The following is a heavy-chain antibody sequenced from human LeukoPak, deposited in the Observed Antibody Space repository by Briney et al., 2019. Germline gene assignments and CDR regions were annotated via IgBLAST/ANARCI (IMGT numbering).Heavy chain of an antibody. CDR3: ASAPFKQQLVKY. V-gene: IGHV4-34*01. J-gene: IGHJ4*02. Sequence: SETLSLTCAVYGGTFSGYYWSWIRQPPGKGLEWIGEINHSGSTNYNPPLKSRVTISVDTSKNQFSLKLSSVTAADTAVYYCASAPFKQQLVKYWGQGTLVTVSS. D-gene: IGHD6-13*01. CDR1: GGTFSGYY. CDR2: INHSGST.